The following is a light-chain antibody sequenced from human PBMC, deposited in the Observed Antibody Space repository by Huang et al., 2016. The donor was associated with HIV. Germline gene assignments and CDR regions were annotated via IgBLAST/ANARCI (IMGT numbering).Light chain of an antibody. J-gene: IGKJ1*01. Sequence: EIVMTQSPATLSVSPGERATLSCRAGQRVSSNLAWYQQKPVQSPRLHIYNTTTRATGAPARFSGSGSGTEFTLTISSLQSEDFAVYYCQQYNNWPRTFGQGTKVDIK. V-gene: IGKV3-15*01. CDR2: NTT. CDR1: QRVSSN. CDR3: QQYNNWPRT.